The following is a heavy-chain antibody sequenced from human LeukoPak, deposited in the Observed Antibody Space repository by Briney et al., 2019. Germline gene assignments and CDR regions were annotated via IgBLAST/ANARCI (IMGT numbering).Heavy chain of an antibody. CDR2: IFHSGTT. CDR3: ARTRPQDYGTSYMDV. Sequence: PSDSLSLTCNVSGDSISSDYWSWLRQSPGKGLEWIGFIFHSGTTDYNPSLQSRATISIDTSRKSFSLKLLSVTAADTAVYYCARTRPQDYGTSYMDVWGTGATVTVSS. CDR1: GDSISSDY. V-gene: IGHV4-59*08. D-gene: IGHD4-17*01. J-gene: IGHJ6*03.